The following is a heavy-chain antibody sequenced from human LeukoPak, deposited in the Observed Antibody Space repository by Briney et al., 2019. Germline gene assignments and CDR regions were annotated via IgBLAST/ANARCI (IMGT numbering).Heavy chain of an antibody. Sequence: GASVKVSCKVSGYTLTELSMHWVRQAPGKGLEWMGGFDPEDGETIYAQKFQGRVTMTEDTSTDTAYMELSSLRSEDTAVYYCATDVDLYCSGGSCYPEFNYWGQGTLVTVSS. D-gene: IGHD2-15*01. V-gene: IGHV1-24*01. CDR3: ATDVDLYCSGGSCYPEFNY. CDR2: FDPEDGET. J-gene: IGHJ4*02. CDR1: GYTLTELS.